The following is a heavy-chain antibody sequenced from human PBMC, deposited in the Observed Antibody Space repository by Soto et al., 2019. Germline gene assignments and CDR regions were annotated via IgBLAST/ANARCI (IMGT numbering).Heavy chain of an antibody. CDR1: GGTFSNDA. Sequence: GASVKVSCAASGGTFSNDAISWVRQAPGQGLEWVGGIIPMFPTADYAQRFQGRVTITADDSTTTVYMELSGLRSEDTAMYYCARDDATYCGGDCYRYFYEGMEVGGQGTTVPVSS. CDR2: IIPMFPTA. D-gene: IGHD2-21*02. V-gene: IGHV1-69*13. CDR3: ARDDATYCGGDCYRYFYEGMEV. J-gene: IGHJ6*02.